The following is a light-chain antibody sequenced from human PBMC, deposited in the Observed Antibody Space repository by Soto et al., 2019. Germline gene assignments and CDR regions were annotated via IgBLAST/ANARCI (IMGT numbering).Light chain of an antibody. CDR2: GAS. J-gene: IGKJ1*01. CDR3: QKYNSASWT. Sequence: EIVMTQSPATLSVSPGERATLSCRASESVTSSLAWYQQEPGQAPRLLSYGASTRATGIPARFSGSGSGTEFTLTISSLQPEDVETYYCQKYNSASWTFGQGTKVDIK. CDR1: ESVTSS. V-gene: IGKV3-15*01.